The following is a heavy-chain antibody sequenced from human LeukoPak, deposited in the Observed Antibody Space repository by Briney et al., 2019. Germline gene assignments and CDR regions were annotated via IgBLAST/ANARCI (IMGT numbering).Heavy chain of an antibody. V-gene: IGHV3-21*01. CDR2: ITSSGTYI. J-gene: IGHJ6*03. Sequence: GGSLRLSCAASGFTFSTYAMSWVRQAPGRALEWVSSITSSGTYIFYADSVKGRFTISRDNAKNSLYLQMNSLGPEDTAVYYCARDPYSGNYGNYYYYYMDVWGEGTTVTISS. CDR1: GFTFSTYA. D-gene: IGHD1-26*01. CDR3: ARDPYSGNYGNYYYYYMDV.